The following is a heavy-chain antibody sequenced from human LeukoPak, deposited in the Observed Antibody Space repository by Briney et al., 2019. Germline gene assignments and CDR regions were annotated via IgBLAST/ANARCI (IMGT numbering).Heavy chain of an antibody. CDR3: ARARYYYSSGYPRGYYFDY. Sequence: PGGSLRLSCAASGFTVSSNYMSWVRQAPGKGLEWVSVLYSGGSTYYADSVKGRFTISRDKSKNTLYLQMNSLRAEDTAVYYCARARYYYSSGYPRGYYFDYWGQGTLVSVSS. V-gene: IGHV3-66*01. CDR1: GFTVSSNY. D-gene: IGHD3-22*01. CDR2: LYSGGST. J-gene: IGHJ4*02.